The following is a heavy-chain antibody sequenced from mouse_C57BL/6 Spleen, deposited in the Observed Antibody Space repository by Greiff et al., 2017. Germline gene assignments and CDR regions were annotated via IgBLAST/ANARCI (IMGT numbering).Heavy chain of an antibody. J-gene: IGHJ1*03. D-gene: IGHD1-1*01. V-gene: IGHV5-16*01. Sequence: EVQRVESEGGLVQPGSSMKLSCTASGFTFSDYYMAWVRPVPEKGLEWVANINYDGSSNYYLDSLKCRFIISRDIAKNILYLQMRSLKSEDTATYYCAREAPSTTVVGEWYFDVWGKGTTVTVSS. CDR2: INYDGSSN. CDR1: GFTFSDYY. CDR3: AREAPSTTVVGEWYFDV.